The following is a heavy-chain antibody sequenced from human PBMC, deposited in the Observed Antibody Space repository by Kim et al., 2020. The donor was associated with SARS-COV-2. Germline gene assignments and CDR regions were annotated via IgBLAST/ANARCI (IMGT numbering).Heavy chain of an antibody. D-gene: IGHD3-10*01. CDR2: ISYDGSNK. V-gene: IGHV3-30*18. CDR3: AKESGSGSYYAWTYYYYGMDV. Sequence: GGSLRLSCAASGFTFSSYGMHWVRQAPGKGREGVAVISYDGSNKYYADSVKGRFTISRDNSKNTLYLQMNSLRAEDTAVYYCAKESGSGSYYAWTYYYYGMDVWGQGTTVTVSS. CDR1: GFTFSSYG. J-gene: IGHJ6*02.